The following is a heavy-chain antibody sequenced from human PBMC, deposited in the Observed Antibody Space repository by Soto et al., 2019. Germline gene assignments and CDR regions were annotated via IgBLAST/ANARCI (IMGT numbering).Heavy chain of an antibody. CDR1: GYIFTTSW. D-gene: IGHD2-8*01. J-gene: IGHJ5*02. CDR2: IYPGDSDT. V-gene: IGHV5-51*01. Sequence: GESLKISCNTSGYIFTTSWIGWVRQMPGKGLELMGIIYPGDSDTRYSPSFQGQVTISADKSIGTAYLQWSSLKTSDTAMYYCARREFTNHFWFDPWGQGTLVTVSS. CDR3: ARREFTNHFWFDP.